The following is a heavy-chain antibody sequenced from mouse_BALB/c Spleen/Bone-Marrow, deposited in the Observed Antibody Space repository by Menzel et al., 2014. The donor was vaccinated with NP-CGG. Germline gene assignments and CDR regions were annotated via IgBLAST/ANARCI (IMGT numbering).Heavy chain of an antibody. CDR2: IHPSDTET. J-gene: IGHJ3*01. Sequence: QVQLQQSGVELVRPGASVKLSCKASGYSFTSYWTNWVKQGPGQGLEWIGMIHPSDTETRLNQRFKDKATLTVDKSSSTAYMQLSSPTSEDSAVYYCARLEGNYGSTFAYWGQGTLVTVSA. V-gene: IGHV1-61*01. CDR3: ARLEGNYGSTFAY. D-gene: IGHD1-1*01. CDR1: GYSFTSYW.